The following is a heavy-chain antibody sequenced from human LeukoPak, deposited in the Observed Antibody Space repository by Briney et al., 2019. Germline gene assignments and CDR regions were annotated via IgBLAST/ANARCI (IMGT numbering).Heavy chain of an antibody. J-gene: IGHJ4*02. CDR2: IWYDGSNK. CDR1: GFTFSSYG. D-gene: IGHD3-22*01. CDR3: ARQYYYDSSGYYFDY. Sequence: GGSLRLSRAASGFTFSSYGMHWVRQAPGKGLEWVAVIWYDGSNKYYADSVKGRFTISRDNSKNTLYLQMNSLRAEDTAVYYCARQYYYDSSGYYFDYWGQGTLVTVSS. V-gene: IGHV3-33*01.